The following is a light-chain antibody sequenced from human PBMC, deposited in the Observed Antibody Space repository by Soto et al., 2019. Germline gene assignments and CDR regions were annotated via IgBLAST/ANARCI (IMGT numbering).Light chain of an antibody. CDR3: QQYATSPLT. Sequence: ESVLTQSPGTLSLSPGERATLSCRTSQSVIRNYLAWYQQTPGRSPRLLIYGASGRATGVPDKFSGSGSGTIFTLTIERVEAEDSAVYHCQQYATSPLTFGGGTTLEIK. CDR2: GAS. CDR1: QSVIRNY. V-gene: IGKV3-20*01. J-gene: IGKJ4*01.